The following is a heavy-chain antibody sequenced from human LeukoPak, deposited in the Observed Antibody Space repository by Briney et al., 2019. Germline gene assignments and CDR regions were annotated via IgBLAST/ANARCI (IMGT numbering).Heavy chain of an antibody. CDR3: ARDSEYGPIWFNP. J-gene: IGHJ5*02. Sequence: PSETLSLTCTVSGGSISSYYWSWIRQPAGKGLERIGRIYTSGSTNYNPSLKSRVTMSVDTSKNQFSLKLSSVTAEDTAVYYYARDSEYGPIWFNPWGEGTLVTVSS. V-gene: IGHV4-4*07. CDR1: GGSISSYY. D-gene: IGHD2/OR15-2a*01. CDR2: IYTSGST.